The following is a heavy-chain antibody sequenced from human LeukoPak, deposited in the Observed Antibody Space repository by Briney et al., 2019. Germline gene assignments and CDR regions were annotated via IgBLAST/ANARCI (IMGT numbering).Heavy chain of an antibody. Sequence: GGSLRLSCAASGFTFSSYWMHWVRQAPGKGLVWVSRINSDGSSTSYADSVKGRFTISRDNAKNTLYLQMNSLRAEDTAVYYYARWGYDFWSGYYPFDYWGQGTLVTVSS. J-gene: IGHJ4*02. CDR2: INSDGSST. CDR3: ARWGYDFWSGYYPFDY. V-gene: IGHV3-74*01. D-gene: IGHD3-3*01. CDR1: GFTFSSYW.